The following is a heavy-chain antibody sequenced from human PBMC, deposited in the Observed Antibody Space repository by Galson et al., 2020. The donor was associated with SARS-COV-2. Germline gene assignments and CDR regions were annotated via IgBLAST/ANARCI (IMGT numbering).Heavy chain of an antibody. D-gene: IGHD2-8*01. CDR2: ISYDGSNK. CDR3: AREDAGMAGAFDI. CDR1: GFTFSSYA. Sequence: GGSLRLSCAASGFTFSSYAMHWVRQAPGKGLEWVAVISYDGSNKYYADSVKGRFTISRDNSKNTLYLQMNSLRAEDTAVYYCAREDAGMAGAFDIWGQGTMVTVSS. J-gene: IGHJ3*02. V-gene: IGHV3-30*04.